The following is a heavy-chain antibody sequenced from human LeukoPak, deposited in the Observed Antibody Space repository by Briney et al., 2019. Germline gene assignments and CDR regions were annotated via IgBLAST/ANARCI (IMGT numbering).Heavy chain of an antibody. J-gene: IGHJ3*02. CDR2: IYYSGST. Sequence: SETLSLTCTVSGGSISSSSYYWGWIRQPPGKGLEWIGSIYYSGSTYYNPSLKSRVTISVDTSKNQFSLKLSSVTAADTAVYYCARAGGGNSEIHAFDIWGQGTMVTVSS. D-gene: IGHD4-23*01. CDR3: ARAGGGNSEIHAFDI. V-gene: IGHV4-39*07. CDR1: GGSISSSSYY.